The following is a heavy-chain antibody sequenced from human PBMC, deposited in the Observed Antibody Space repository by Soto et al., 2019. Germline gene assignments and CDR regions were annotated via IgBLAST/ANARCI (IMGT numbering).Heavy chain of an antibody. J-gene: IGHJ5*02. Sequence: PSETLSLTCTVSGDPVSSTRWWSWVRLSPGRGLEWIGDIYHLGTTNYNPSLKRRVSISVDTSKNQFSLKLSSVTAADTAVYYCARSIDPWGQGTLVTVSS. CDR2: IYHLGTT. CDR3: ARSIDP. V-gene: IGHV4-4*02. CDR1: GDPVSSTRW.